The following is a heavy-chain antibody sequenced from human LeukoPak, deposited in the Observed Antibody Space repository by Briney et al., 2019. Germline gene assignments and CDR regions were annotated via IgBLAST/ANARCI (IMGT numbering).Heavy chain of an antibody. V-gene: IGHV4-39*07. J-gene: IGHJ3*02. CDR3: ARVPIVVVPAAIGDAFDI. CDR2: IYYSGST. D-gene: IGHD2-2*01. Sequence: SETLSLTCTVSGGSISSYYWSWIRQPPGKGLEWIGSIYYSGSTYYNPSLKSRVTISVDTSKNQFSLKLSSVTAADTAVYYCARVPIVVVPAAIGDAFDIWGQGTMVTVSS. CDR1: GGSISSYY.